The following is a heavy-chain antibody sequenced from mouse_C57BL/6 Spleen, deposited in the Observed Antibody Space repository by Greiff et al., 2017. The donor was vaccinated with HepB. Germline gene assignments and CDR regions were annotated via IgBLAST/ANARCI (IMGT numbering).Heavy chain of an antibody. D-gene: IGHD1-1*01. CDR3: ARIKKIVATYIDY. CDR1: GYTFTSYW. V-gene: IGHV1S81*02. Sequence: VQLQQSGAELVKAGASVKMSCKASGYTFTSYWMHWVKQRLGQGLEWFAETNPTNGRTYYTEKFKSKATLTVDKSSSTAYMLLSGPTFEDSAVYYCARIKKIVATYIDYWGQGTTRTVSS. J-gene: IGHJ2*01. CDR2: TNPTNGRT.